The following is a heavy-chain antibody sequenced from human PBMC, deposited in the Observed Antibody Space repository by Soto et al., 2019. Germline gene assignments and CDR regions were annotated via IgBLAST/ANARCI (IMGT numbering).Heavy chain of an antibody. D-gene: IGHD3-10*01. J-gene: IGHJ4*02. V-gene: IGHV3-64D*06. CDR3: VSPQCYASGSYLR. Sequence: PGGSLRLSCSASGFTFSSYTMHWVRQAPGKGLEYVSVITSNGGSTYYADSVKGRFTISRDNSKNTLYLEMSSLRAEDTAVYYCVSPQCYASGSYLRWGQGTLVTVSS. CDR1: GFTFSSYT. CDR2: ITSNGGST.